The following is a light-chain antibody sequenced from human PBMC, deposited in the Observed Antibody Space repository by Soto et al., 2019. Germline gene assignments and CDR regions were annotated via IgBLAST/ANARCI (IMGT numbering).Light chain of an antibody. J-gene: IGKJ2*01. CDR2: SAS. CDR3: QQTISIPRT. CDR1: QSISSY. Sequence: DIQMTQSPSSLSASLGDTVTITCRASQSISSYLTWYQQIPGKAPRLLVYSASVLQGGVPSRFSGSGAGTDFTLTIRDLQPEDFATYYCQQTISIPRTFGQGTKLEIK. V-gene: IGKV1-39*01.